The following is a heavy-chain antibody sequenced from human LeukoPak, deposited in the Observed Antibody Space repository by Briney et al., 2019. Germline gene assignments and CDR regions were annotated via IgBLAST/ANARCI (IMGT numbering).Heavy chain of an antibody. CDR3: ARFGRYYYDSSGPFDY. J-gene: IGHJ4*02. D-gene: IGHD3-22*01. Sequence: PSETLSLTCAVSGDSISTYYWSWIRQPPGKGLEWIGYIYSSGTTNNNPSLRSRVTISLDTSKNQFSLKLSSVAAADTAVYYCARFGRYYYDSSGPFDYWGQGTLVTVSS. CDR2: IYSSGTT. V-gene: IGHV4-59*12. CDR1: GDSISTYY.